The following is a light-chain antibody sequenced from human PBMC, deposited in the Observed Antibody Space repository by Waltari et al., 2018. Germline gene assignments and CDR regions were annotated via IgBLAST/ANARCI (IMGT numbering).Light chain of an antibody. CDR3: SSYAGNCNLVV. CDR2: EAS. J-gene: IGLJ2*01. CDR1: SSDVGSYNL. Sequence: QCALTQPASVSGSPGQSLTIYCTGTSSDVGSYNLVSWYQQHPGKAPKLMIYEASKRPSGVSNRFSGSKSGNTASLTISGLQAEDEADYYCSSYAGNCNLVVFGGGTKLTVL. V-gene: IGLV2-23*01.